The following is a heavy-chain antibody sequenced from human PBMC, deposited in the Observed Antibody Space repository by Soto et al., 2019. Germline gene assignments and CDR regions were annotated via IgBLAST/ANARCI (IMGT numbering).Heavy chain of an antibody. CDR3: GCRVEDISYDYYGMDV. CDR1: GGSVRSNNW. D-gene: IGHD2-15*01. CDR2: IHHREST. J-gene: IGHJ6*02. Sequence: SETLSLTCAVSGGSVRSNNWWSWVRQPPGKGLEWIGEIHHRESTNLNPSLKSRVTISVDRSKNEFSLKVKTVTAADTAVYYCGCRVEDISYDYYGMDVWGQGTTVTVSS. V-gene: IGHV4-4*02.